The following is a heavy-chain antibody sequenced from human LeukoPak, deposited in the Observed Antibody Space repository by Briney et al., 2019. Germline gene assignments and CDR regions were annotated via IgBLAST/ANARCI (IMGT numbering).Heavy chain of an antibody. CDR3: AGLREKITTIDY. J-gene: IGHJ4*01. D-gene: IGHD4-11*01. CDR1: EFTFSSYW. Sequence: PGGSLRLSCGASEFTFSSYWMHWVRQAPGEGLVWVSVINSDGSTTLYADSVKGRFTISRDNAKNTLYLQMNSLRAEDTAVYYCAGLREKITTIDYGGHGTLVTVSS. CDR2: INSDGSTT. V-gene: IGHV3-74*03.